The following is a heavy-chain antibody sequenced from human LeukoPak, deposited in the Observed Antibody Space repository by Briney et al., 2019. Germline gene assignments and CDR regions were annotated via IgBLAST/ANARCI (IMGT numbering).Heavy chain of an antibody. Sequence: GGSLRLSCAASGFTVSSNYMSWVRQAPGKGLEWVSVIYSGGSTYYADSVKGRFTISRDNSKNTLYLQMNSLRAEDTAVYYCARGYYDSSGYRYAFDIWGQGTMVTVSS. CDR2: IYSGGST. J-gene: IGHJ3*02. D-gene: IGHD3-22*01. V-gene: IGHV3-66*01. CDR1: GFTVSSNY. CDR3: ARGYYDSSGYRYAFDI.